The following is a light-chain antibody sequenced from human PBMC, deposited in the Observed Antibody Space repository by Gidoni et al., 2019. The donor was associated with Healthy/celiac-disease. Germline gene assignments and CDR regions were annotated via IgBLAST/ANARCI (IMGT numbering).Light chain of an antibody. Sequence: ESVLTQSPGTLSWSPGERATLSCRASQSVSSSYLAWYQQKPGQAPRLLIYGASSRATGIPDRFSGSGSGTDFTLTISRLEPEDFAVYYCQQYGSSPSMYTFXQXTKLEIK. J-gene: IGKJ2*01. CDR3: QQYGSSPSMYT. CDR2: GAS. CDR1: QSVSSSY. V-gene: IGKV3-20*01.